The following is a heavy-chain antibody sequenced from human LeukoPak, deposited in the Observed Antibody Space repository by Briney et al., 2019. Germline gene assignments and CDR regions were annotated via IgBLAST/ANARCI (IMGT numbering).Heavy chain of an antibody. V-gene: IGHV1-2*02. D-gene: IGHD3-22*01. J-gene: IGHJ4*02. Sequence: PRASVKVSCKASGYTFTGYYMHWVRQAPGQGLEWMGWINPNSGGTNYAQKFQGRVTMTRDTSTSTVYMELSSLRSEDTAVYYCARISYYYDSSGLDYWGQGTLVTVSS. CDR3: ARISYYYDSSGLDY. CDR1: GYTFTGYY. CDR2: INPNSGGT.